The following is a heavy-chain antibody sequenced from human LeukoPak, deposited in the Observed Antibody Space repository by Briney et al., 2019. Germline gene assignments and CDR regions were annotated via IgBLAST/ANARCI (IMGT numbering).Heavy chain of an antibody. D-gene: IGHD3-3*01. CDR3: ARVKFFGVVRTFDY. V-gene: IGHV3-53*04. J-gene: IGHJ4*02. CDR1: GFTVSSNY. CDR2: IYSGGST. Sequence: GGSLRLSCAASGFTVSSNYMSWVRQAPGKGLEWVSVIYSGGSTYYADSVKGRFTISRHNSKNTLYLQMNSLRAEDTAVYYCARVKFFGVVRTFDYWGQGTLVTVSS.